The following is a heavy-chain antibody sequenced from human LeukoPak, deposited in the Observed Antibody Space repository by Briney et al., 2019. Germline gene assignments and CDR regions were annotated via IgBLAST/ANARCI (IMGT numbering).Heavy chain of an antibody. J-gene: IGHJ4*02. CDR3: ARSVAASRDY. CDR1: GFTLDDYG. V-gene: IGHV3-20*04. D-gene: IGHD2-15*01. CDR2: INWNGGST. Sequence: GGSLRLSCAASGFTLDDYGMSWVRQAPGKGLEWVSGINWNGGSTGYADSVKSRFTISRDNAKNSLYLQMNSLRAEDTALYYCARSVAASRDYWGQGTLVTVSS.